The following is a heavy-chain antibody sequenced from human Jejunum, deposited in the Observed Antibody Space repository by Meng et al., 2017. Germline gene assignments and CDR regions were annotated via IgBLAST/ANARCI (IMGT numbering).Heavy chain of an antibody. CDR2: TYYRSKWYN. J-gene: IGHJ4*01. CDR3: VRTSNWSLDY. D-gene: IGHD6-13*01. Sequence: QVQPRQAGRGLVKPTTSLSLTCAISGDSVSSNSAAWNWIRQSPSRGLEWLGRTYYRSKWYNDYAESVKSRITINPDTSKNQFSLQLNSVTPEDTAVYYCVRTSNWSLDYWGQGTLVTVSS. CDR1: GDSVSSNSAA. V-gene: IGHV6-1*01.